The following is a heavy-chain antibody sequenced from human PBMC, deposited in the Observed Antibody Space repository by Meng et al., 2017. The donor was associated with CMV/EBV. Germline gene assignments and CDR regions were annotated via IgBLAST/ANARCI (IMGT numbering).Heavy chain of an antibody. V-gene: IGHV3-21*01. CDR3: ARGGYYYDSSGYLKG. CDR2: ISSSSSYI. Sequence: LSLTGAASGFTFSSYSMNWVRQAPGKGLEWVSSISSSSSYIYYADSVKGRFTISRDNAKNSLYLQMNSLRAEDTAVYYCARGGYYYDSSGYLKGWGQGTLVTVSS. CDR1: GFTFSSYS. D-gene: IGHD3-22*01. J-gene: IGHJ4*02.